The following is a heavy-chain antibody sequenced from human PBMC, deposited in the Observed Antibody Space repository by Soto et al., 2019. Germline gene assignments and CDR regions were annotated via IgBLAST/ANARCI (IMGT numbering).Heavy chain of an antibody. V-gene: IGHV1-69*01. CDR1: GGTFSSYA. CDR3: ARGDYYYDSSGYPTHYYYYGMDV. J-gene: IGHJ6*02. D-gene: IGHD3-22*01. CDR2: IIPIFGTA. Sequence: QVQLVQSGAEVKKPGSSVKVSCKASGGTFSSYAISWVRQAPGQGLEWMGGIIPIFGTANYAQKFQGRVTITADESTSKADVELSSLRSEDTAVYYCARGDYYYDSSGYPTHYYYYGMDVWGQGTTVTVSS.